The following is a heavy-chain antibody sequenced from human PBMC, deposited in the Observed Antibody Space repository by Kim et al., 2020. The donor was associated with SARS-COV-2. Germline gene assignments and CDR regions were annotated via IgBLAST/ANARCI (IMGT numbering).Heavy chain of an antibody. Sequence: GGSLRLSCAASGFTFSSYAMSWVRQAPGKGLEWVSAISGSGGSTYYADSVKGRFTISRDNSKNTLYLQMNSLRAEDTAVYYCAKSSAPHSFYDSSGYYGYWGQGTLVTVSS. V-gene: IGHV3-23*01. D-gene: IGHD3-22*01. CDR1: GFTFSSYA. CDR2: ISGSGGST. J-gene: IGHJ4*02. CDR3: AKSSAPHSFYDSSGYYGY.